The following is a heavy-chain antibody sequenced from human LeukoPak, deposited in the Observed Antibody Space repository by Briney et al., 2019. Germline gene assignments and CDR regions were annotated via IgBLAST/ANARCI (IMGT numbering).Heavy chain of an antibody. CDR2: ISGSGGST. J-gene: IGHJ6*03. V-gene: IGHV3-23*01. Sequence: GGSLRLSCAASGFTFSSYAMSWVRQAPGKGLEWVSAISGSGGSTYYADSVKGRFTISRDNSKNTLYLQMNSLRAEDTALYYCAKGGPLYYYYYYMDVWGKGTTVTVSS. CDR1: GFTFSSYA. CDR3: AKGGPLYYYYYYMDV.